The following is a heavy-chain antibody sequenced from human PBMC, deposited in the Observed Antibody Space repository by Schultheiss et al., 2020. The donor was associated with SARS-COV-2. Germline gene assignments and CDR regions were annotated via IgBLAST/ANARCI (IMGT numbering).Heavy chain of an antibody. J-gene: IGHJ6*02. Sequence: GWSLRLSCAASGFTFSSYAMSWVRQAPGKGLEWVSAISGSGGSTYYADSVKGRFTISRDNSKNTLYLQMNSLRAEDTAVYYCAKSGPYSSGWYYYGMDVWGQGTTVTVSS. V-gene: IGHV3-23*01. CDR1: GFTFSSYA. CDR3: AKSGPYSSGWYYYGMDV. CDR2: ISGSGGST. D-gene: IGHD6-19*01.